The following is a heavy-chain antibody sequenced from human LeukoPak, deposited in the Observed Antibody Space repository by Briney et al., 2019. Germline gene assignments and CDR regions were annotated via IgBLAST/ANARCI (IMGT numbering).Heavy chain of an antibody. CDR3: ARVTGTWYFDL. CDR1: GYSISSGYY. CDR2: IYQSGST. D-gene: IGHD7-27*01. V-gene: IGHV4-38-2*02. Sequence: SETLSLTCTVSGYSISSGYYWVWIRQPPGKGLEWIGSIYQSGSTYYNPSLKSRVTISVDTSKNQFSLKLSSVTAADTAMYYCARVTGTWYFDLWGRGTLVTVSS. J-gene: IGHJ2*01.